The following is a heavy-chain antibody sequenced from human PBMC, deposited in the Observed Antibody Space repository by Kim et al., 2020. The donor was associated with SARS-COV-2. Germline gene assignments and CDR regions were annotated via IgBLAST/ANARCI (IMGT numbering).Heavy chain of an antibody. Sequence: SETLSLTCAVYGGSFSGYYWSWIRQPPGKGLEWIGEINHSGSTNYNPSLKSRVTISVDTSKNQFYLKMSSVTAADTAVYYCAIGNTAMVKGYWGQGTLVT. CDR2: INHSGST. CDR3: AIGNTAMVKGY. CDR1: GGSFSGYY. V-gene: IGHV4-34*01. J-gene: IGHJ4*02. D-gene: IGHD5-18*01.